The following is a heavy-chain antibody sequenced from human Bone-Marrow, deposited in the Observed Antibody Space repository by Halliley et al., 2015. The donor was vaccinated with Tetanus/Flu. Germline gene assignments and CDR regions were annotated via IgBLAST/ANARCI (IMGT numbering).Heavy chain of an antibody. CDR2: LYYTGST. V-gene: IGHV4-59*01. D-gene: IGHD3-10*01. J-gene: IGHJ5*02. Sequence: TLSLTCTVSGGSMNAYYWSWIRQSPGKGLEWIGSLYYTGSTEYNPSLKSRVSISGDTSKNHFSLKLNSVTPADTAVYYCARVDWFSRHSSCWFDPWGQGTRVTVSS. CDR1: GGSMNAYY. CDR3: ARVDWFSRHSSCWFDP.